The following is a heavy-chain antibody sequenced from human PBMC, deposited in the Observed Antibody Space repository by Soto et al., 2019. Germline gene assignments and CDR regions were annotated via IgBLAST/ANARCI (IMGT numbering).Heavy chain of an antibody. Sequence: ASVKVSCKASGYTFTSYDINWVRQATGQGLEWMGWMNPNSGNTGYAQKFQGRVTMTRNTSISTAYMELSSLRSEDTAVYYCACLGYCTIGVCSISHWFDPWGQGTLVTVSS. CDR3: ACLGYCTIGVCSISHWFDP. CDR2: MNPNSGNT. CDR1: GYTFTSYD. D-gene: IGHD2-8*01. J-gene: IGHJ5*02. V-gene: IGHV1-8*01.